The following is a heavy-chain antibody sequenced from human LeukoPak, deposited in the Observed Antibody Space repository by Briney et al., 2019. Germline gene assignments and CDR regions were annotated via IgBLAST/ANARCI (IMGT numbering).Heavy chain of an antibody. Sequence: PGGSLRLSCAASGFTFSSYGMHWVRQAPGKGLEWVAVISYDGSNKYYADSVKGRFTISRDNSKNTLYLQMNSLRAEDTAVYYCAKGTISSSWYLEYAFDIWGQGTMVTVSS. J-gene: IGHJ3*02. CDR3: AKGTISSSWYLEYAFDI. D-gene: IGHD6-13*01. CDR1: GFTFSSYG. CDR2: ISYDGSNK. V-gene: IGHV3-30*18.